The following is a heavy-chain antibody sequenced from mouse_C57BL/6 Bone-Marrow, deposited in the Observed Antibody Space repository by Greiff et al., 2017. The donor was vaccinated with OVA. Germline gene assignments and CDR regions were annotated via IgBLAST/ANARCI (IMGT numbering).Heavy chain of an antibody. D-gene: IGHD2-1*01. J-gene: IGHJ3*01. CDR1: GFNIKDYY. V-gene: IGHV14-2*01. Sequence: VQLQQPGAELVKPGASVKLSCTASGFNIKDYYMHWVKQRPEQGLEWIGMIDPDDGETKYAPKFQGKATITADTSSNTAYLQLSSLTSEDTDVYYSARSENYYGNPFAYWGQGTLVTVSA. CDR2: IDPDDGET. CDR3: ARSENYYGNPFAY.